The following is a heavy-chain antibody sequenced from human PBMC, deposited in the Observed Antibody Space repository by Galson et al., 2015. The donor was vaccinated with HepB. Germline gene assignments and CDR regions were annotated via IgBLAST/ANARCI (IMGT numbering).Heavy chain of an antibody. J-gene: IGHJ4*02. CDR1: GFTFGDYT. Sequence: SLRLSCAGSGFTFGDYTMGWFRQAPGKGLEWVGFIRDKAYSAATEYAASVKGRFTISRDDSKSIAYLQMNNLKIEDTAVYYCTRAPYDSSGYISFDYWGQGTLVTVSS. D-gene: IGHD3-22*01. V-gene: IGHV3-49*03. CDR3: TRAPYDSSGYISFDY. CDR2: IRDKAYSAAT.